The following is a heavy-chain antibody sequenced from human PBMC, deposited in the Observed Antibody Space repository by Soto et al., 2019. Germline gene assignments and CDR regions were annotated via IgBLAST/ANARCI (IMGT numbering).Heavy chain of an antibody. V-gene: IGHV3-74*01. CDR2: INSDGSST. CDR1: GFTFSSYW. Sequence: GGSLRLSCAASGFTFSSYWMHWVRQAPGKGLVWVSRINSDGSSTSYADSVKGRFTISRDNAKNTLYLQMNSLRAEDTAVYYCARDTSLRDIVVVVAAQFDYWGQGTLVTVSS. D-gene: IGHD2-15*01. J-gene: IGHJ4*02. CDR3: ARDTSLRDIVVVVAAQFDY.